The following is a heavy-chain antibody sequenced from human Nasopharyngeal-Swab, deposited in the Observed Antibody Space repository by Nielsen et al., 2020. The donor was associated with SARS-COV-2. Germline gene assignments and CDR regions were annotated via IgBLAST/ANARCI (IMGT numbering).Heavy chain of an antibody. CDR1: GFTFSSYE. V-gene: IGHV3-48*03. D-gene: IGHD3-22*01. J-gene: IGHJ6*02. Sequence: GGSLRLSCAASGFTFSSYEMNWVRQAPGKGLEWVSYISSSGSTIYNADSVKGRFTISRDNAKNSLYLQMNSLRAEDTAVYYCARLYYYDSSGYYYDYYYGMDVWGQGTTVTVSS. CDR3: ARLYYYDSSGYYYDYYYGMDV. CDR2: ISSSGSTI.